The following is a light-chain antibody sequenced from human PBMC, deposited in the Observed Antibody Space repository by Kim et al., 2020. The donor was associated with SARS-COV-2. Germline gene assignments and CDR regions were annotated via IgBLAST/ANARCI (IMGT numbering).Light chain of an antibody. CDR1: NSNIGRNT. CDR2: SNN. CDR3: ATWDDSLDVWM. V-gene: IGLV1-44*01. J-gene: IGLJ3*02. Sequence: GQTVTIFCSGRNSNIGRNTVNWYQQFPGAAPKLLVDSNNRRPSGVPDRVSGSKSGPSASLAISGLQSEDEADYYCATWDDSLDVWMFGGGTKLTVL.